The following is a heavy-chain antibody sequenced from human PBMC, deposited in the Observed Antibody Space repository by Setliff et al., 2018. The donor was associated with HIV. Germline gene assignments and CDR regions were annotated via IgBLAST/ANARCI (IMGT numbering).Heavy chain of an antibody. V-gene: IGHV1-69*13. Sequence: SVKVSCKAAGGTFSGHAINWVRRAPGQGLEWMGEIIPLFGTAHYAQRFQGRVTITADHSASTAYMELSRLKSADTAVYYCARAPAHEHATGWYSSSNRFDPWGQGTLVTVSS. D-gene: IGHD1-26*01. J-gene: IGHJ5*02. CDR1: GGTFSGHA. CDR3: ARAPAHEHATGWYSSSNRFDP. CDR2: IIPLFGTA.